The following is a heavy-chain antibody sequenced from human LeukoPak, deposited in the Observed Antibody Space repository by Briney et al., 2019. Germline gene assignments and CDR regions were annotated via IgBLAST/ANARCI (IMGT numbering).Heavy chain of an antibody. CDR2: ISRSGDNT. J-gene: IGHJ4*02. D-gene: IGHD3-10*02. CDR3: AKGNTMYTAYYFDY. CDR1: GFTFSSYA. V-gene: IGHV3-23*01. Sequence: GGSLRLSCAASGFTFSSYAMSWVRQAPGKGLEWVSVISRSGDNTYYADSVKGRFTISRDNSKNTLYLQMNSLRAEDTAVYYCAKGNTMYTAYYFDYWGPGTLVTVSS.